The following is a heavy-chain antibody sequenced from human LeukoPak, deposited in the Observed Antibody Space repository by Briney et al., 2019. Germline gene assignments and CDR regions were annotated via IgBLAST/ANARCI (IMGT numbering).Heavy chain of an antibody. CDR1: GFTFSSYA. D-gene: IGHD3-22*01. CDR3: AKDAYDSSGYYYSHPDY. CDR2: ISGSGGST. V-gene: IGHV3-23*01. Sequence: PGGSLRLSCAASGFTFSSYAMSWVRQAPGKGLEWVSAISGSGGSTYYADSEKGRFTISRDNSKNTLYLQMNSLRAEDTAVYYCAKDAYDSSGYYYSHPDYWGQGTLVTVSS. J-gene: IGHJ4*02.